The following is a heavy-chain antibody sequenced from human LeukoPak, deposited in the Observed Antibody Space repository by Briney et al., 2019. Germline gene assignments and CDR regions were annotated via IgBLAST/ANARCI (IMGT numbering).Heavy chain of an antibody. CDR2: INPSGGST. Sequence: GASVKVSCKASGYTFTSYYMHWVRQAPGQGLEWMGIINPSGGSTSYAQKFQGRVTMTRDTSTSTVYMELSSLRSEDTAVYYCARDRLWGVTAIYFDYWGQGTLVTVSS. CDR1: GYTFTSYY. CDR3: ARDRLWGVTAIYFDY. J-gene: IGHJ4*02. V-gene: IGHV1-46*01. D-gene: IGHD2-21*02.